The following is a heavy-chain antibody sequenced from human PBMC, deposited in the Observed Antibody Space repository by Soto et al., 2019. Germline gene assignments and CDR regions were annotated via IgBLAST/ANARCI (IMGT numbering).Heavy chain of an antibody. Sequence: VQLVQSGAEVKKPGSSVKVSCKASGGTFSSYAISWVRQAPGQGLEWMGGIIPIFGTANYAQKFQGRVTITADESTCTAYMELSSLRSEDTAVYYCARDRGIAVAGTYYYYGMDVWGQGTTVTVSS. CDR3: ARDRGIAVAGTYYYYGMDV. D-gene: IGHD6-19*01. J-gene: IGHJ6*02. V-gene: IGHV1-69*01. CDR1: GGTFSSYA. CDR2: IIPIFGTA.